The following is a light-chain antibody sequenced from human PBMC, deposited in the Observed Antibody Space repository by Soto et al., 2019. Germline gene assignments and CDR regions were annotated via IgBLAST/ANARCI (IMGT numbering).Light chain of an antibody. Sequence: DIQMTQSPYTLSAHVGDIVNISCRASQSVNSWLAWYQQKPGKAPKLLIYKASTLESGVPSRFGGSGSGTEFTLTITSLQPEDFATYYCQQYNSFSWTFGQGTKVDI. J-gene: IGKJ1*01. CDR3: QQYNSFSWT. CDR2: KAS. V-gene: IGKV1-5*03. CDR1: QSVNSW.